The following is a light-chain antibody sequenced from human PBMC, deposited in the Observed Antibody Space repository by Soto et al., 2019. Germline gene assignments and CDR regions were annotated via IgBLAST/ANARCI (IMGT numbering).Light chain of an antibody. CDR3: SSYAGSNNLV. CDR2: EVS. V-gene: IGLV2-8*01. CDR1: NSDVGGYNY. Sequence: QLVLTQPPSASGSPGQSVTISCTGTNSDVGGYNYVSWYQQHPGKAPKLMIYEVSKRPSGVPDRFSGSKSGSTASLTVSGLQAEDDADYYCSSYAGSNNLVFAGGTKLTVL. J-gene: IGLJ3*02.